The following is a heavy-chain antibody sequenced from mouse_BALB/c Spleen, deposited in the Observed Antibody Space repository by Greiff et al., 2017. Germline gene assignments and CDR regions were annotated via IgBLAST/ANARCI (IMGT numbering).Heavy chain of an antibody. V-gene: IGHV7-3*02. Sequence: EVKLMESGGGLVQPGGSLRLSCATSGFTFTDYYMSWVRQPPGKALEWLGFIRNKANGYTTEYSASVKGLFTISRDNSQSILYLQMNTLRAEDSATYYCARDYYGSSWFAYWGQGTLVTVSA. CDR1: GFTFTDYY. D-gene: IGHD1-1*01. CDR3: ARDYYGSSWFAY. CDR2: IRNKANGYTT. J-gene: IGHJ3*01.